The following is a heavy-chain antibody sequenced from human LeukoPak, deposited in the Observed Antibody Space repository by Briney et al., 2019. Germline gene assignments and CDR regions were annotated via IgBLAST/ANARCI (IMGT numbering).Heavy chain of an antibody. CDR3: AKGPYSGWYNY. CDR1: GFTFSSYA. V-gene: IGHV3-66*01. Sequence: PGGSLRLSCAASGFTFSSYAMHWVRQAPGKGLEWVSVIYSGGSTYYADSVKGRFTISRDNSKNTLYLQMNSLRAEDTAVYYCAKGPYSGWYNYWGQGTLVTVSS. D-gene: IGHD6-19*01. CDR2: IYSGGST. J-gene: IGHJ4*02.